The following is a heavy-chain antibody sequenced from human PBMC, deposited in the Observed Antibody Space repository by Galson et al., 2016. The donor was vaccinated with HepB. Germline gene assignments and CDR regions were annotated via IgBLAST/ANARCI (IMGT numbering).Heavy chain of an antibody. CDR1: GYTLTEFS. V-gene: IGHV1-24*01. CDR2: FDPEDDET. J-gene: IGHJ3*02. D-gene: IGHD3-16*01. Sequence: SVKVSCKVSGYTLTEFSMHWVRQAPGKGLEWMGGFDPEDDETIYAQKFQGRVTLTEDTSTDTAYMELSSLRSEDTAVYYCATHGLDRSRAYAAFDIWGQGTMVTVSS. CDR3: ATHGLDRSRAYAAFDI.